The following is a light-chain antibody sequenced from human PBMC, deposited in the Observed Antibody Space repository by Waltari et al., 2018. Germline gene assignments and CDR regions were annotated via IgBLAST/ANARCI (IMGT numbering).Light chain of an antibody. CDR2: DVS. V-gene: IGLV2-14*03. CDR3: SSYTSSSTFWV. J-gene: IGLJ1*01. Sequence: QSALTQPASVSGSPGQSITISCTGTSSDVGGYNYVSWYQQHPGKAPNLMIYDVSNRPSGVSNRFSGSKSGNTASLTISGLQAEDEADYYCSSYTSSSTFWVFGTGTKVTVL. CDR1: SSDVGGYNY.